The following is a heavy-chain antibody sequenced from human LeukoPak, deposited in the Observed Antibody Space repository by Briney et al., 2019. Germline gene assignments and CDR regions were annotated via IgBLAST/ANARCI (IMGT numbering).Heavy chain of an antibody. V-gene: IGHV3-48*03. CDR2: IHSSGSVI. J-gene: IGHJ6*03. D-gene: IGHD3-3*01. CDR3: AKVFGVERFYYMDV. Sequence: GGSLRLSCAASGFTFSTYEMNWVRQAPGKGLEWISYIHSSGSVIHYADSVKGRFTISRDNAKNSLYFQMNSLRAEDTAVYYCAKVFGVERFYYMDVWGNGATVSVSS. CDR1: GFTFSTYE.